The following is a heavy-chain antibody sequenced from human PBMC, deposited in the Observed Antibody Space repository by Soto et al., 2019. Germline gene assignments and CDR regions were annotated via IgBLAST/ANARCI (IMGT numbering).Heavy chain of an antibody. D-gene: IGHD2-15*01. CDR1: GFTFSSYA. V-gene: IGHV3-30-3*01. J-gene: IGHJ4*02. CDR3: ARDMGYCSGGSCPSLGY. Sequence: GGSLRLSCAASGFTFSSYAMHWVRQAPGKGLEWVAVISYDGSNKYYADSVKGRFTISRDNSKNTLYLQMNSLRAEDTAVYYCARDMGYCSGGSCPSLGYWGQGTLVTVSS. CDR2: ISYDGSNK.